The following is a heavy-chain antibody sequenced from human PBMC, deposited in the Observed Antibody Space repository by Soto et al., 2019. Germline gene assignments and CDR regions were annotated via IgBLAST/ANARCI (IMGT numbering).Heavy chain of an antibody. CDR1: GFTFSSYA. CDR3: AKDRRTGSGSYRRTTPLMDV. V-gene: IGHV3-23*01. CDR2: ISGSGGST. J-gene: IGHJ6*02. Sequence: QPGGSLRLSCAASGFTFSSYAMSWVRQAPGKGLEWVSAISGSGGSTYYADSVKGRFTISRDNSKNTLYLQMNSLRAEDTAVYYCAKDRRTGSGSYRRTTPLMDVWGQGTTVTVSS. D-gene: IGHD3-10*01.